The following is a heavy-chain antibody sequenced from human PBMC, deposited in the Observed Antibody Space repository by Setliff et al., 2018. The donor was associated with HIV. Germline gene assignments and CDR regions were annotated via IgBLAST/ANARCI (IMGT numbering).Heavy chain of an antibody. Sequence: ASVKVSCKVSEYTLSELSMHWVRQAPGKGLEWMGGFDPEDGKTIYAQKFQGRVTMTADTSTSTTYMELTSLRSDDTAVYYCARWSCGRATCYDSPYNWFDPWGQGTLVTVSS. V-gene: IGHV1-24*01. J-gene: IGHJ5*02. CDR1: EYTLSELS. D-gene: IGHD2-2*01. CDR3: ARWSCGRATCYDSPYNWFDP. CDR2: FDPEDGKT.